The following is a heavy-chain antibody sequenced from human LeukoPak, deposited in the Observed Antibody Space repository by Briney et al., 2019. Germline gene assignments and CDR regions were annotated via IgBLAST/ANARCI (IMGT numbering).Heavy chain of an antibody. V-gene: IGHV4-39*07. D-gene: IGHD3-22*01. CDR2: IYYSGST. J-gene: IGHJ4*02. CDR3: ARGIPYYDSSGYYIDYFDY. CDR1: GGSISSSSYY. Sequence: SETLSLTCTVSGGSISSSSYYWGWIRQPPGKGLEWIGSIYYSGSTYYNPSLKSRVTISVDTSKNQFSLKLSSVTAADTAVYYCARGIPYYDSSGYYIDYFDYWGQGTLVTVSS.